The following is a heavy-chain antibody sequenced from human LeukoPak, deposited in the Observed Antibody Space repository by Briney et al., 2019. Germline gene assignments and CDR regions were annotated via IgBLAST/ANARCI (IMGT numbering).Heavy chain of an antibody. CDR1: GGSISSHY. V-gene: IGHV4-59*11. CDR3: ARGETSVVTNFDY. Sequence: SETLSLTCTVSGGSISSHYWSWIRQPPGEGLEWIGYIHSGGATHYNPSLESRVAMSVDTSKNQFSLTLNSVTAADTAVYYCARGETSVVTNFDYWGQGTLVTVSS. CDR2: IHSGGAT. J-gene: IGHJ4*02. D-gene: IGHD4-23*01.